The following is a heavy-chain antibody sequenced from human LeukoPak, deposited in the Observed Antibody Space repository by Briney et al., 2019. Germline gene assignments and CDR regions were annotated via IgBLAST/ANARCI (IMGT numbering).Heavy chain of an antibody. V-gene: IGHV3-7*01. Sequence: GGSLRLSCAPSGLTFSIHWMNWVREAPGKGLECVANINQDGSDKYYVASVKGRFTISRDNTKNSLYLQMNSQRAEDTAVYYCVGGDYGGQGTLVTVSS. J-gene: IGHJ4*02. CDR1: GLTFSIHW. CDR2: INQDGSDK. CDR3: VGGDY.